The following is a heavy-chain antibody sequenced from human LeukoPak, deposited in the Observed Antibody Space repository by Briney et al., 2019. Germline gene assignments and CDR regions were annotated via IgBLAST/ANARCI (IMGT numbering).Heavy chain of an antibody. CDR3: AKVVAATSNWFDP. D-gene: IGHD2-15*01. CDR1: GGSISSYY. J-gene: IGHJ5*02. CDR2: IYYSGST. V-gene: IGHV4-59*08. Sequence: SETLSLTCTVSGGSISSYYWSWIRQPPGKGLEWIGYIYYSGSTYYNPSLKSRVTISVDTSKNQFSLKLSSVTAADTAVYYCAKVVAATSNWFDPWGQGTLVTVSS.